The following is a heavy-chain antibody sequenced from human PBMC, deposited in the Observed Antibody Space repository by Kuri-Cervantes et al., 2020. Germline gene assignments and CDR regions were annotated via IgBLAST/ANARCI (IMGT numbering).Heavy chain of an antibody. CDR3: ARVIGRGFGDFFAY. Sequence: ASVKVSCKTSGYIFTDYYIHWVRQAPGQGLEWMEWINPNSGGTNFAQKFQGRVTMTRERSISTVYMELSRLRSDDTAIFYCARVIGRGFGDFFAYWGQGTLVTVSS. J-gene: IGHJ4*02. CDR2: INPNSGGT. D-gene: IGHD3-10*01. V-gene: IGHV1-2*02. CDR1: GYIFTDYY.